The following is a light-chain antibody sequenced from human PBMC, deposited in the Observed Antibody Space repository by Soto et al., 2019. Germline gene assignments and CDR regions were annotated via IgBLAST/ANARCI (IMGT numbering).Light chain of an antibody. Sequence: EIVLTQSPATLSLSPGERATLSCRASQSVSSYLAWYQQKPGQAPRLLIYDASNRATGIPARFSGSGFGTDFTLTTSSLEPEDFAVYYCQQRSNWPLVTFGQGTRLEIK. CDR3: QQRSNWPLVT. CDR2: DAS. CDR1: QSVSSY. V-gene: IGKV3-11*01. J-gene: IGKJ5*01.